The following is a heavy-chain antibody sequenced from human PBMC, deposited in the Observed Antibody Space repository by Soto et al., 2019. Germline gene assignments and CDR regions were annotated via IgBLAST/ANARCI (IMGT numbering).Heavy chain of an antibody. V-gene: IGHV4-34*01. CDR3: ARGECSSNYCFTRWALDI. J-gene: IGHJ3*02. Sequence: QVQLQQWGAGLLKPSETLSLTCAVYGGSFSGYYWTWIRQTPGKGLEWIGEINHSGSTNYNPSLKSRVSISVDTSTKQFSLNLTSVTAADTAVYYCARGECSSNYCFTRWALDIWGQGTVVTVSS. CDR2: INHSGST. CDR1: GGSFSGYY. D-gene: IGHD2-2*01.